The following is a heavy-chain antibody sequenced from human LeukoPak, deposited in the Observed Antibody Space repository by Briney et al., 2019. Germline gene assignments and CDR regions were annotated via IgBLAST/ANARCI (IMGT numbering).Heavy chain of an antibody. V-gene: IGHV4-38-2*02. J-gene: IGHJ4*02. Sequence: SETLSLTCTVSGYSISSGYYWGWIRQPPGKGLEWIGSMYHTGSTYNNPSLKSRVTISIDTSKNQFSLKLSSVTAADTAVYYCARDLGGVGATFDYWGQGTLVTVSS. CDR3: ARDLGGVGATFDY. D-gene: IGHD1-26*01. CDR1: GYSISSGYY. CDR2: MYHTGST.